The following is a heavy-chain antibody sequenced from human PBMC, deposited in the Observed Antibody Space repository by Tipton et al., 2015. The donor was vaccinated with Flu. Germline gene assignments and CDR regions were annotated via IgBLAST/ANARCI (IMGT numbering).Heavy chain of an antibody. CDR1: GFTFSSYG. D-gene: IGHD6-13*01. V-gene: IGHV3-30*03. CDR3: ARGPLPDSNWYNGMDV. Sequence: SLRLSCAASGFTFSSYGMHWVRQAPGKGLEWVAVISYDGSNKYYADSVKGRFTISRDNSKNTLYLQMNSLRAEDTAVYYCARGPLPDSNWYNGMDVWGQGTTVTVFS. CDR2: ISYDGSNK. J-gene: IGHJ6*02.